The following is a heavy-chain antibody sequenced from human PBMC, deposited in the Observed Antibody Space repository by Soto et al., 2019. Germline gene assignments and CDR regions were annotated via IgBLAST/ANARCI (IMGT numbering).Heavy chain of an antibody. J-gene: IGHJ6*03. D-gene: IGHD1-1*01. Sequence: ASVKVSCKASGYTFTSYYMHWVRQAPGQGLEWMGIINPSGGSTSYAQKFQGRVTMTRDTSTSTVYMELSSLRSEDTAVYYCAMTNTVQLERPAYYMDVWGKAPTVTVSS. V-gene: IGHV1-46*03. CDR2: INPSGGST. CDR1: GYTFTSYY. CDR3: AMTNTVQLERPAYYMDV.